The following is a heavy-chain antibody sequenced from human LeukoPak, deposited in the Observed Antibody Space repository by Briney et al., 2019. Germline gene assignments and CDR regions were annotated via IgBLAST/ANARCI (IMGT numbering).Heavy chain of an antibody. D-gene: IGHD3-9*01. CDR3: TRDPYDILIGYSPYFDY. CDR2: IWYDGSNK. CDR1: GFTFSSYG. Sequence: GGSLRLSCAASGFTFSSYGMHWVRQAPGKGLGWVSIIWYDGSNKYCADSVKGRFTISRDNSKNTLYLQMNSLRAEDTAVYYCTRDPYDILIGYSPYFDYWGQGTLVTVSS. V-gene: IGHV3-33*01. J-gene: IGHJ4*02.